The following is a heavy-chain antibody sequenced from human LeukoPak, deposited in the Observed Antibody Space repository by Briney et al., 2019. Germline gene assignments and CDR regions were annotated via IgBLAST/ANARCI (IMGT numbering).Heavy chain of an antibody. D-gene: IGHD4-17*01. J-gene: IGHJ4*02. CDR3: TRTQGGDYVDY. CDR1: GFTFCSYG. CDR2: IRNKAYGGTT. V-gene: IGHV3-49*04. Sequence: GGSLRHFCTASGFTFCSYGMRWVGQAPGKGLGWVGVIRNKAYGGTTEYGGSVKGKFTIYREDYKTIAYLQMNSLKTDYTAVYYCTRTQGGDYVDYWGQGTLVTVSS.